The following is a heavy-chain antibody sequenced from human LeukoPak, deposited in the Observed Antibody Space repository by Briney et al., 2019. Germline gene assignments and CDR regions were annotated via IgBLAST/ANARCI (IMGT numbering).Heavy chain of an antibody. CDR2: IYYSGST. V-gene: IGHV4-59*08. Sequence: SETLSLTCTVSGGSISSYYWSWIRQPPGKGLEWIGYIYYSGSTNYNPSLKSRVTISVDTSKNQFSLKLSSVTAADTAVYYCASSPEASGYSYGPWEYYYYYMDVWGKGTTVTVSS. CDR3: ASSPEASGYSYGPWEYYYYYMDV. D-gene: IGHD5-18*01. CDR1: GGSISSYY. J-gene: IGHJ6*03.